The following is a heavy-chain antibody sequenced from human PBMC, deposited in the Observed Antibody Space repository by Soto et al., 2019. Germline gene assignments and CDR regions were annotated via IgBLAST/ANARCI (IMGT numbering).Heavy chain of an antibody. CDR2: IYYSGST. CDR1: GGSVSSGSYY. J-gene: IGHJ5*02. Sequence: PSETLSLTCTVSGGSVSSGSYYWSWIRQPPGKGLEWIGYIYYSGSTNYNPSLKSRVTISVDTSKNQFSLKLSSVTAADTAVYYCARDLTGYGAYPYGMDPWGHGTLVTVSS. D-gene: IGHD4-17*01. V-gene: IGHV4-61*01. CDR3: ARDLTGYGAYPYGMDP.